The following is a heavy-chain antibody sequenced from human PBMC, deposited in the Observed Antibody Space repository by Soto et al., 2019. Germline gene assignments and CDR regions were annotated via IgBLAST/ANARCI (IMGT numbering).Heavy chain of an antibody. D-gene: IGHD6-6*01. CDR1: GGSISRSTYN. Sequence: QLQLQESGPGLVKPSETLSLTCSVSGGSISRSTYNWGWIRQPPGKGLEWIGSFYYSGSTYYNPSLKSRVTISVDTSQNQFSLKLSSMTAADTAVYYCAKIPFVHYYLYMDVWGKGATVTVSS. CDR2: FYYSGST. J-gene: IGHJ6*03. V-gene: IGHV4-39*01. CDR3: AKIPFVHYYLYMDV.